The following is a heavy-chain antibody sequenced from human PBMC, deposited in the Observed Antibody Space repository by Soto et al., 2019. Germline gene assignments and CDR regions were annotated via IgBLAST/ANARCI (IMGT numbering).Heavy chain of an antibody. CDR2: IYWDDDK. Sequence: GPTLESRTDTHTTSLTLSGLPLSNNGVGVGWIGQPPGKALEWLALIYWDDDKRYSPSLKSRLTIPKDTSKNQVVLTMTNMDPVGTATYYCLFNYCSRRNRCDLHGFGPWGQGILGSGYS. CDR3: LFNYCSRRNRCDLHGFGP. J-gene: IGHJ5*01. V-gene: IGHV2-5*02. D-gene: IGHD2-2*01. CDR1: GLPLSNNGVG.